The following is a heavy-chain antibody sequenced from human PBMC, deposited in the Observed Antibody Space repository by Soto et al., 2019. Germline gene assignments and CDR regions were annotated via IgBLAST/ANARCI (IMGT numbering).Heavy chain of an antibody. V-gene: IGHV4-34*01. CDR3: ARVERGTATTVVDAFDI. CDR1: GGSVSSGSYY. Sequence: QVQLQQWGAGLLKPSETLSLTCAVYGGSVSSGSYYWSWIRQPPGKGLEWIGVMSHSGGTHFNPSFKSRVTISVDTSKNQFSLKMSFVTAADTALYYCARVERGTATTVVDAFDIWGPGTMVTVSS. CDR2: MSHSGGT. J-gene: IGHJ3*02. D-gene: IGHD1-1*01.